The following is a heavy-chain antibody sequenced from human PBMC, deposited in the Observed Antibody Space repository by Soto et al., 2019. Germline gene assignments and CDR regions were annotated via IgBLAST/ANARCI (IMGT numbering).Heavy chain of an antibody. Sequence: PGGSLGLSCAASGFSFSIFWMQWVRQAPGKGLVWVSSINGGGSSADYADSVKGRFTFSRDNAKNTLYLQMNSLRAEDTAVYYCTRGGGYSGYDPFDYWGQGTLVTVSS. J-gene: IGHJ4*02. V-gene: IGHV3-74*01. D-gene: IGHD5-12*01. CDR1: GFSFSIFW. CDR2: INGGGSSA. CDR3: TRGGGYSGYDPFDY.